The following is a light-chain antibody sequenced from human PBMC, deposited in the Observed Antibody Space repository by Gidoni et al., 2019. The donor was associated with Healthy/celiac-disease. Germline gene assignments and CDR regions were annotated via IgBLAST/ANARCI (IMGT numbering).Light chain of an antibody. Sequence: QSLLSQPPSASGTPAQWVTIPCSGSSPNIGSNTVNWYQQLPGTAPKHLINSNNQRPSGVPDRFSGSKTGTSAALAISGLQSGDEADYYCAAWDESMNSLYVFGTGTKVTVL. CDR3: AAWDESMNSLYV. J-gene: IGLJ1*01. V-gene: IGLV1-44*01. CDR2: SNN. CDR1: SPNIGSNT.